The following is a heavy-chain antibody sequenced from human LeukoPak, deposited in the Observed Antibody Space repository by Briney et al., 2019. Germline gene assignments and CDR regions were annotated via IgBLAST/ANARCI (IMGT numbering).Heavy chain of an antibody. CDR3: VRGPHIAATSY. CDR2: INPDGSST. CDR1: GFTSSNYW. V-gene: IGHV3-74*01. D-gene: IGHD6-25*01. J-gene: IGHJ4*02. Sequence: PGGSLRLSCAASGFTSSNYWMHWVRQAPGKGLVWVSRINPDGSSTDYADSVKGRFAISRDNAKKSLYLQINTLRAEDTAVYYCVRGPHIAATSYWGQGTLVTVSS.